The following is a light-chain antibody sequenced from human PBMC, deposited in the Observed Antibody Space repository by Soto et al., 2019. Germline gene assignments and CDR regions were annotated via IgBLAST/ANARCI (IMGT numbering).Light chain of an antibody. J-gene: IGLJ2*01. Sequence: QSALTQPASVSGSPGQSITISCTGTSSDIGGYNYVSWYQQYPGKAPKLMIFGVSDRPSGVSNRFSGSESGTTASLTISGLQAEDEADDYCSSYKTSSTVVVFGGGTKVTVL. CDR3: SSYKTSSTVVV. CDR1: SSDIGGYNY. CDR2: GVS. V-gene: IGLV2-14*01.